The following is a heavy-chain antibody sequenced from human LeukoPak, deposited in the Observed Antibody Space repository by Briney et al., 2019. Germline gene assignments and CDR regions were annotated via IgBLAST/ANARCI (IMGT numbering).Heavy chain of an antibody. CDR1: GDSIRSGGYY. J-gene: IGHJ5*02. V-gene: IGHV4-61*08. D-gene: IGHD6-19*01. CDR2: IYYSGST. CDR3: ARHEHSSGWPTGIDP. Sequence: PSQTLSLTCTVSGDSIRSGGYYWSWIRQPPGKGLEWIGYIYYSGSTNYNPSLKSRVTISVDTSKNQFSLKLSSVTAADTAVYYCARHEHSSGWPTGIDPWGQGTLVTVSS.